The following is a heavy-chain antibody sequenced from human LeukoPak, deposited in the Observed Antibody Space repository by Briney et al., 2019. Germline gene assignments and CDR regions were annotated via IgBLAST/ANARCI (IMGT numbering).Heavy chain of an antibody. CDR1: GYTFTRYY. D-gene: IGHD3-22*01. CDR3: ARERAIVVVYYYYYGMDG. V-gene: IGHV1-2*02. Sequence: ASVKASCKASGYTFTRYYMHWVRQAPGQGLEWMGGFNPYSGCTIYAQKFQRRVTMNRDTSISTAYMELSRLRSDDTAVYYCARERAIVVVYYYYYGMDGWGQGTKVTVSS. J-gene: IGHJ6*02. CDR2: FNPYSGCT.